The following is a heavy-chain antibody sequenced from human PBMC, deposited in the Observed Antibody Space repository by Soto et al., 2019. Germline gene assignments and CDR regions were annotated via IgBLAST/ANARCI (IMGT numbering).Heavy chain of an antibody. D-gene: IGHD3-22*01. Sequence: GGSLRLSCAASGFTFSSYAMHWVRQAPGKGLEWVAVISYDGSNKYYADSVKGRFTISRDNSKNTLYLQMNSLRAEDTAVYYCARDRSNIPTYYDSSGYPARYAFDIWGQGTMVTVSS. J-gene: IGHJ3*02. V-gene: IGHV3-30-3*01. CDR1: GFTFSSYA. CDR3: ARDRSNIPTYYDSSGYPARYAFDI. CDR2: ISYDGSNK.